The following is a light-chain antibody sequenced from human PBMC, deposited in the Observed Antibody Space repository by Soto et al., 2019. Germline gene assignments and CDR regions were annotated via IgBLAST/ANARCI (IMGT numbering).Light chain of an antibody. CDR3: QQFNNYPIT. CDR2: DAS. J-gene: IGKJ5*01. CDR1: QGISDA. V-gene: IGKV1D-13*01. Sequence: AIQLTQSPSSLSAAVGDRVTITCRASQGISDALAWYQQKPGKAPRLPIYDASSLESGVPSRFSGSGSGTDFTLTISSLQPEDFATYYCQQFNNYPITFGQGTRLEIK.